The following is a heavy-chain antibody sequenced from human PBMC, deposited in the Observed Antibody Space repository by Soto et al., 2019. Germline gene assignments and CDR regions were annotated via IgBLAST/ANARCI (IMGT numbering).Heavy chain of an antibody. CDR1: GDTVSSNSVA. D-gene: IGHD2-15*01. V-gene: IGHV6-1*01. CDR3: PRSEEDSDYYYYRTDV. Sequence: SQTLSLTCVGSGDTVSSNSVAWNWVRQSPSRGLEWLGRTYYRSRWYSDYAVSVRSRIDINADTSKNQVSLQLNSVTPEDTAVYYCPRSEEDSDYYYYRTDVWGQGTTVTVSS. J-gene: IGHJ6*02. CDR2: TYYRSRWYS.